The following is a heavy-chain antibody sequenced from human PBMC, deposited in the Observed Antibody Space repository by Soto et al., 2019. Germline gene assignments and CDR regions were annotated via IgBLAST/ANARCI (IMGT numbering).Heavy chain of an antibody. CDR3: ARVGRGVYGMDV. J-gene: IGHJ6*02. CDR2: ITSDSSTI. V-gene: IGHV3-48*02. Sequence: EVQLVESGGGLVQPGGSLRLSCAASGFTFSSYSINWVRQAPGKGLEWFSYITSDSSTISYADSVKGRFTVSRDNAKNPLYLQIKRPGDRGTAVYYCARVGRGVYGMDVWGQGTSVTVSS. CDR1: GFTFSSYS. D-gene: IGHD2-8*01.